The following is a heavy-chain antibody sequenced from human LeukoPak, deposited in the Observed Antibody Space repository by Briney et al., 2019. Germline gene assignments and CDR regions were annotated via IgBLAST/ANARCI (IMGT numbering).Heavy chain of an antibody. Sequence: ASVKVSCKASGYSFTNYYMHWVRQAPGQGLEWMGIINPSGGGTNYAQKFQDRVTMTRDTSTSTLYMELSSLRSDDTAVYYCAKEARIGNTGGSLDSWDQGTLLTVSS. J-gene: IGHJ4*02. V-gene: IGHV1-46*01. CDR2: INPSGGGT. CDR1: GYSFTNYY. CDR3: AKEARIGNTGGSLDS. D-gene: IGHD2-8*02.